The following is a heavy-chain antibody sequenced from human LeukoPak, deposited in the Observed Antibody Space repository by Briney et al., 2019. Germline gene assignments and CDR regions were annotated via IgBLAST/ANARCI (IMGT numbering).Heavy chain of an antibody. Sequence: GGSLRLSCAASGFTFSSYAMSWVRQAPGKGLEWVSAISGSGGSTYYADSVKGRFTISRDNSKNTLYLQMNSLRAEDTAVYYCARVYARDQWLVGAFDIWGQGTMVTVSS. D-gene: IGHD6-19*01. CDR2: ISGSGGST. CDR3: ARVYARDQWLVGAFDI. J-gene: IGHJ3*02. CDR1: GFTFSSYA. V-gene: IGHV3-23*01.